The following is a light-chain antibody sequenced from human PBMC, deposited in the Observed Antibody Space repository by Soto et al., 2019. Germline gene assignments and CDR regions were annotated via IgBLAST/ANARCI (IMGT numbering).Light chain of an antibody. J-gene: IGKJ1*01. V-gene: IGKV3-15*01. CDR3: QHYNNWPPWT. CDR1: QSVSSN. Sequence: EIVMTQSPATLSVYPGERATLSCRASQSVSSNLAWYQQKPGQAPRLLIYGASTRATGIPARFIGSGSGTEFTLTISSLQSEDFAVYYCQHYNNWPPWTFGQGTKVEIK. CDR2: GAS.